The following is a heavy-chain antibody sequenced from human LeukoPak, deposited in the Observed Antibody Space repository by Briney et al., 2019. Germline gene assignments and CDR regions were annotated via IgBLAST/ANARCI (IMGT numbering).Heavy chain of an antibody. CDR2: ISSSGSTI. CDR1: GFTFSSYE. V-gene: IGHV3-48*03. D-gene: IGHD3-22*01. Sequence: PGGSLRLSCAASGFTFSSYEMIWVRQAPGKGLEWVSYISSSGSTIYYADSVKGRFTISRDNAKNSLYLQMNSLRAEDTAVYYCARDGEYYDSSGYYQKDFDYWGQGTLVTVSS. J-gene: IGHJ4*02. CDR3: ARDGEYYDSSGYYQKDFDY.